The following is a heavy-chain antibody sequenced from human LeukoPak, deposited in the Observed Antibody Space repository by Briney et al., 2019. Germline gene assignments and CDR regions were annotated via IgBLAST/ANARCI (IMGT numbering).Heavy chain of an antibody. CDR2: INPNSGGT. D-gene: IGHD3-22*01. J-gene: IGHJ4*02. CDR3: ARGINYYDSSEAFDY. CDR1: GYTFTGYY. V-gene: IGHV1-2*02. Sequence: ASVKVSCKASGYTFTGYYMHWVRQAPGQGLEWMGWINPNSGGTNYAQKFQGRVTMTRDTSISTAYMELSRLRSDDTAVYYCARGINYYDSSEAFDYWGQGTLVTVTS.